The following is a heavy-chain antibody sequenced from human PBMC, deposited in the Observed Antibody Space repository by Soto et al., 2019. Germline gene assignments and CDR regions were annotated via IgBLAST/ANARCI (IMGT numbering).Heavy chain of an antibody. V-gene: IGHV4-39*01. CDR1: GGSISSSSYY. Sequence: QLQLQESGPGLVKPSETLSLTCTVSGGSISSSSYYWGWIRQPPGKGLEWIGSFYYSGSTYYNPSLKSRVPISVDPSKNPFSLKLSSVTAAATAVFYCARHDYGGWNWFAPWGQGTLVTVSS. J-gene: IGHJ5*02. D-gene: IGHD4-17*01. CDR2: FYYSGST. CDR3: ARHDYGGWNWFAP.